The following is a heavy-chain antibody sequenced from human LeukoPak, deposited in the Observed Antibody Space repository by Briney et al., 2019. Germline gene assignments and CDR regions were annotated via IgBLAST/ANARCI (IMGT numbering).Heavy chain of an antibody. J-gene: IGHJ4*02. D-gene: IGHD3-22*01. V-gene: IGHV4-34*01. Sequence: PSETLSLTCALYGGSFSGYYWSWIRQPPGKGLEWIGEINHSGSTNYNPSLKSRVTISVDTSKNQFSLKLSSVTAADTAVYYCARARWLLNSYFDYWGQGTLVTVSS. CDR2: INHSGST. CDR1: GGSFSGYY. CDR3: ARARWLLNSYFDY.